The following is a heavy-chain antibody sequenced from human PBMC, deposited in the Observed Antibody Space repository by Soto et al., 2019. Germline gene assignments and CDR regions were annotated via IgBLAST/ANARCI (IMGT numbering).Heavy chain of an antibody. CDR2: MHYRGSA. CDR3: ARRDLGDDALDI. D-gene: IGHD3-10*01. Sequence: QEQLQESGPGLVKPSETLSLTCTVSGGSVSSGSYNWNWIRQPPGKGLEWIGYMHYRGSANYNPSLKSPVTISVHTSNHPLSLKLSSVTAADTAGYYCARRDLGDDALDIWGQGTMVTVSA. J-gene: IGHJ3*02. V-gene: IGHV4-61*01. CDR1: GGSVSSGSYN.